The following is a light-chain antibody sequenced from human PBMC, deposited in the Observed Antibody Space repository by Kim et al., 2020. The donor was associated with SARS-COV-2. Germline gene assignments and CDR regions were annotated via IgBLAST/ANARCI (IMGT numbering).Light chain of an antibody. CDR1: SLRSYY. Sequence: VALGQTVRITCQIDSLRSYYATWYQQKPGPAPILVIYGKNNRPSGIPDRFSGSSSGNTASLTITGTQAGDEADYYCNSRDSNDNVVFGGGTKLTVL. CDR2: GKN. CDR3: NSRDSNDNVV. V-gene: IGLV3-19*01. J-gene: IGLJ2*01.